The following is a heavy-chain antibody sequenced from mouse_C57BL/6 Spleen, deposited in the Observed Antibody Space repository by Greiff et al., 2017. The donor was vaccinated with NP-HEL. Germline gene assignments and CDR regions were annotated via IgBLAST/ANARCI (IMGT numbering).Heavy chain of an antibody. J-gene: IGHJ4*01. CDR3: AIDSPDYYAMDY. V-gene: IGHV5-4*01. Sequence: EVMLVESGGGLVKPGGSLKLSCAASGFTFSSYAMSWVRQTPEKRLEWVATISDGGSYTYYPDNVKGRFTISRDNAKNNLYLQMSHLKSEDTAMYYFAIDSPDYYAMDYWGQGTSVTVSS. CDR1: GFTFSSYA. CDR2: ISDGGSYT.